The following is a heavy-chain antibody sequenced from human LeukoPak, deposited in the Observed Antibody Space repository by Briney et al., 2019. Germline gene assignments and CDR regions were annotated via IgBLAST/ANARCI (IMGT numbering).Heavy chain of an antibody. V-gene: IGHV3-30*04. Sequence: GGSLILSCAASGFTFSSYAMYWVRQAPGKGLEWVAVISYDGSDKFYADSVKGRFTISRDSSKNTLYLQMNSLRPEDTAVYYCARARPSMWIDYWGQGTLVTVSS. CDR3: ARARPSMWIDY. CDR1: GFTFSSYA. J-gene: IGHJ4*02. CDR2: ISYDGSDK. D-gene: IGHD5-12*01.